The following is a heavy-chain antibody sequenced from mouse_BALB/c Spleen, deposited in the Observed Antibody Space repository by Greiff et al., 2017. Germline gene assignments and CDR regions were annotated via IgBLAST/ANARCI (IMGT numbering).Heavy chain of an antibody. Sequence: VKVEESGPGLVAPSQSLSITCTVSGFSLTGYGVNWVRQPPGKGLEWLGMIWGDGSTDYNSALKSRLSISKDNSKSQVFLKMNSLQTDDTARYYCARALTSTLAWFAYWGQGTLVTVSA. V-gene: IGHV2-6-7*01. J-gene: IGHJ3*01. D-gene: IGHD6-1*01. CDR3: ARALTSTLAWFAY. CDR1: GFSLTGYG. CDR2: IWGDGST.